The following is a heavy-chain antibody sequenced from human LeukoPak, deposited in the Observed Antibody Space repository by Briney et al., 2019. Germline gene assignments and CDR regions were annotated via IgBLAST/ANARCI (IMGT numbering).Heavy chain of an antibody. CDR1: GYSISSGYY. D-gene: IGHD4-17*01. CDR3: ARVAYDYGDPYFDY. CDR2: IYHSGST. J-gene: IGHJ4*02. V-gene: IGHV4-38-2*02. Sequence: SETLSLTCTVSGYSISSGYYWGWIRQPPGKGLEWIGSIYHSGSTYYNPSLKSRVTISVDTSKNQFSLKLSSVTAADTAVYYCARVAYDYGDPYFDYWGQGTLVTVSS.